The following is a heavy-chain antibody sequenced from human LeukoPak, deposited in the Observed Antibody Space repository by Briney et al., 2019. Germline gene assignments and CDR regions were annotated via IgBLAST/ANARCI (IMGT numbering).Heavy chain of an antibody. V-gene: IGHV4-34*01. CDR1: GGSISSYY. J-gene: IGHJ6*03. Sequence: KTSETLSLTCTVSGGSISSYYWSWIRQPPGKGLEWLGEINHSGSTNYNPSLKSRVTISVDTSKNQFSLKLSSVTAADTAVYYCAREGYYYYYMDVWGKGTTVTVSS. CDR3: AREGYYYYYMDV. CDR2: INHSGST.